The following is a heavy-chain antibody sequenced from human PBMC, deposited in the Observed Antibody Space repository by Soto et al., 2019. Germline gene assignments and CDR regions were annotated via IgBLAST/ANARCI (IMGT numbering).Heavy chain of an antibody. J-gene: IGHJ6*02. CDR3: ARLGYCSGGSCYGMDV. CDR1: GYTFTSYY. V-gene: IGHV1-46*01. Sequence: AAVKVSCKASGYTFTSYYMHWVRQAPARGREWMGIINPSGGSTSYAQKFQGRVTMSRDTSTSTVYMELSSLRSEDTAVYYCARLGYCSGGSCYGMDVWGQGTTVTVSS. CDR2: INPSGGST. D-gene: IGHD2-15*01.